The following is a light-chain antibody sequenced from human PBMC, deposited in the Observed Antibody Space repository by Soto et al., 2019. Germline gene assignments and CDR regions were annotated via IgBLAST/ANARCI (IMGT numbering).Light chain of an antibody. CDR2: DTS. CDR3: QHRYNWPGT. J-gene: IGKJ1*01. V-gene: IGKV3-11*01. CDR1: QSFITY. Sequence: EIVLTQSPATLPLSPGERATLSCRASQSFITYLSLYQQKPGRAPRLLIYDTSKRATGIPARFSGSGSVTAVTLAINSRAPEDFAMYYCQHRYNWPGTFGQATKVEIK.